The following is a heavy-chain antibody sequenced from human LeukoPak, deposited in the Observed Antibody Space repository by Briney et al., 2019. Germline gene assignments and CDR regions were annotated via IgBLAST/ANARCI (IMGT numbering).Heavy chain of an antibody. CDR2: ISAYNGNT. CDR1: GYTFTSYG. V-gene: IGHV1-18*01. CDR3: VVAAHLTPLNWFDP. D-gene: IGHD2-15*01. Sequence: ASVKVSCKASGYTFTSYGISWVRHAPGQGLEWMGWISAYNGNTNYAQKLQGRVTITTDTSTSTAYMELRSLRSEDTAVYYCVVAAHLTPLNWFDPWGQGTLVTVSS. J-gene: IGHJ5*02.